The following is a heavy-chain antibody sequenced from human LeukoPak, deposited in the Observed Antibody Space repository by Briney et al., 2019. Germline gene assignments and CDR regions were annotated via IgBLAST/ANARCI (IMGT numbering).Heavy chain of an antibody. CDR3: ARLHCSSTSCYQGNYYNGLDV. Sequence: SETLSLTCTVSGGSISSYYWSWIRQPPGKGLEWIGYIYYSGSTNYNPSLKSRVAISLDSSKNQFSLKLSSVTAADTAIYYCARLHCSSTSCYQGNYYNGLDVWGQGTTVTVSS. CDR1: GGSISSYY. CDR2: IYYSGST. V-gene: IGHV4-59*08. J-gene: IGHJ6*02. D-gene: IGHD2-2*01.